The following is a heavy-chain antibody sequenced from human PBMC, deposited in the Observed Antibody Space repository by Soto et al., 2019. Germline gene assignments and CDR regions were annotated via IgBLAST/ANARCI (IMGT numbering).Heavy chain of an antibody. Sequence: QVQLQESGPGLVKPSQTLSLTCTVSGGSISSGNYYWSWIRQHPGKGLEWIGYIYYSGSTYYNPSLTSRVTIXVXTXXNQFSLKLSSVTAADTAVYYCARTSFDTSGTAADPWGQGTLVTVSS. J-gene: IGHJ5*02. CDR1: GGSISSGNYY. CDR2: IYYSGST. CDR3: ARTSFDTSGTAADP. D-gene: IGHD3-22*01. V-gene: IGHV4-31*03.